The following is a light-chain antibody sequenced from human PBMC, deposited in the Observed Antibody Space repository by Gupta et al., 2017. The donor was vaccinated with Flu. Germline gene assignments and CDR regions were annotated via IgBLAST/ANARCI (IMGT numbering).Light chain of an antibody. CDR1: QSVTNNY. V-gene: IGKV3-20*01. J-gene: IGKJ4*01. CDR3: QQYHRSPRV. Sequence: ALTQSTGTMSLSPGERATHSCRASQSVTNNYLAWYQQKPGQAPSLLIYRAASRATGIPDRFSGSGSGTDFTLTISRLEPEDFAVYYCQQYHRSPRVFGGGTKVEIK. CDR2: RAA.